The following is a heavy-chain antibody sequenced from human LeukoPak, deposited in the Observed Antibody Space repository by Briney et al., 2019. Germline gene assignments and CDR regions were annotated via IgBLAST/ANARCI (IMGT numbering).Heavy chain of an antibody. CDR2: IYYSGST. CDR1: GGSISSYY. Sequence: SETLSLTCTVSGGSISSYYWSWIRQPPGKGLEWIGYIYYSGSTNYNSSLKSRVTISVDTPKNQFSLKLSSVTAADTAVYYCARHTVDTVMPHFDYWGQGTQVTVSS. CDR3: ARHTVDTVMPHFDY. D-gene: IGHD5-18*01. J-gene: IGHJ4*02. V-gene: IGHV4-59*08.